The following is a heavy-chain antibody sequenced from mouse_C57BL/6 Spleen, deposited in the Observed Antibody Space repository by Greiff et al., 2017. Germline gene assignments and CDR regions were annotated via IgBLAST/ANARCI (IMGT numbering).Heavy chain of an antibody. Sequence: QVQLKQPGAELVKPGASVKMSCKASGYTFTSYWITWVKQRPGQGLEWIGDIYPGSGSTNYNEKFKSKATLTVDTSSSTAYMQLSSLTSEDSAVYYCAREGARGKYFDYWGQGTTLTVAS. CDR1: GYTFTSYW. D-gene: IGHD3-1*01. V-gene: IGHV1-55*01. CDR3: AREGARGKYFDY. CDR2: IYPGSGST. J-gene: IGHJ2*01.